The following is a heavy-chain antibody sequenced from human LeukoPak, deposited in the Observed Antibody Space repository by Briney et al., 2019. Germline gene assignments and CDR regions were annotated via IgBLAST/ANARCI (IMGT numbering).Heavy chain of an antibody. Sequence: PGRSLRLSCAVSGFTFDDYAMHWVRQAPGKGLEWVSYISSSGSTIYYADSVKGRFTISRDNAKNSLYLQMNSLRAEDTAVYYCARDRSYYDTMYYFDYWGQETLVTVSS. CDR2: ISSSGSTI. CDR1: GFTFDDYA. D-gene: IGHD3-22*01. CDR3: ARDRSYYDTMYYFDY. J-gene: IGHJ4*02. V-gene: IGHV3-48*03.